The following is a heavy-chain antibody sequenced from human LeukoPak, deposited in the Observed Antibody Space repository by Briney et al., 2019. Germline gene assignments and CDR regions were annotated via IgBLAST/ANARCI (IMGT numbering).Heavy chain of an antibody. Sequence: GASVKVSCKASGGTFSSYAISWVRQAPGQGLEWMGRIIPILGIANYAQKFQGRVTITADKSTSTAYMELSSLRSEDTAVYYCASYHINCSSTSCYAFDIWGQGTMVTVSS. CDR1: GGTFSSYA. CDR2: IIPILGIA. CDR3: ASYHINCSSTSCYAFDI. V-gene: IGHV1-69*04. J-gene: IGHJ3*02. D-gene: IGHD2-2*01.